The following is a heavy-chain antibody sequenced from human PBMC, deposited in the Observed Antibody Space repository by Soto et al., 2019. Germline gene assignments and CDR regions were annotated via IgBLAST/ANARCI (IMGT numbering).Heavy chain of an antibody. V-gene: IGHV1-24*01. D-gene: IGHD6-19*01. CDR2: FDPEDGET. CDR3: ATTRARPGIAVAGLDY. Sequence: ASVKVSCKVSGHTLTELSMHWVRQAPGKGLEWMGGFDPEDGETIYAQKFQGRVTMTEDTSTDTAYMELSSLRSEDTAVYYCATTRARPGIAVAGLDYWGQGTLVTVSS. J-gene: IGHJ4*02. CDR1: GHTLTELS.